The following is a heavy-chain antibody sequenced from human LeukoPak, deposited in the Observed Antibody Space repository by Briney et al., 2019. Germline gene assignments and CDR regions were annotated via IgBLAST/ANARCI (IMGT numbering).Heavy chain of an antibody. D-gene: IGHD3-22*01. CDR3: AKRGVVIRVILVGFHKEAYYFDS. J-gene: IGHJ4*02. CDR2: ISDSGGRT. CDR1: GITHSNYG. V-gene: IGHV3-23*01. Sequence: GGSLRLSCAVSGITHSNYGMSWVRQAPGKGLEWVAGISDSGGRTNYADSVKGRFTISRDNPKNTLYLQMNSLRAEDTAVYFCAKRGVVIRVILVGFHKEAYYFDSWGQGALVTVSS.